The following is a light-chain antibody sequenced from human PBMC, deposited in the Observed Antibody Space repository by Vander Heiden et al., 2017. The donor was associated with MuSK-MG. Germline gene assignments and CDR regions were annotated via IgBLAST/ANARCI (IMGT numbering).Light chain of an antibody. CDR1: SSDVGGYNY. CDR2: DVS. CDR3: CSYAGSDTLV. Sequence: QSALTQPRSVSGSPGQSVTISCTGTSSDVGGYNYVSWYQQHPGKAPKLMIYDVSKRPAEVPDRFSGSKSGNTASLTISGLQAEEEADYYCCSYAGSDTLVFGGGTKLTVL. J-gene: IGLJ3*02. V-gene: IGLV2-11*01.